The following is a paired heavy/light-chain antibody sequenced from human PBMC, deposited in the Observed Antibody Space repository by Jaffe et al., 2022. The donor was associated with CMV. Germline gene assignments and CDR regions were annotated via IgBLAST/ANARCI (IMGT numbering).Heavy chain of an antibody. J-gene: IGHJ3*02. CDR1: GFTFSSYA. CDR2: ISGSGGST. D-gene: IGHD3-22*01. CDR3: ANVGDVTLDSSGYYDAGGNRAAFDI. V-gene: IGHV3-23*01. Sequence: EVQLLESGGGLVQPGGSLRLSCAASGFTFSSYAMSWVRQAPGKGLEWVSAISGSGGSTYYADSVKGRFTISRDNSKNTLYLQMNSLRAEDTAVYYCANVGDVTLDSSGYYDAGGNRAAFDIWGQGTMVTVSS.
Light chain of an antibody. CDR2: LGS. Sequence: DIVMTQSPLSLPVTPGEPASISCRSSQSLLHSNGYNYLDWYLQKPGKSPQLLIYLGSNRASGVPDRFSGSGSGTDFTLKISRVEAEDVGVYYCMQALQTPWAFGQGTKVEIK. CDR3: MQALQTPWA. J-gene: IGKJ1*01. V-gene: IGKV2-28*01. CDR1: QSLLHSNGYNY.